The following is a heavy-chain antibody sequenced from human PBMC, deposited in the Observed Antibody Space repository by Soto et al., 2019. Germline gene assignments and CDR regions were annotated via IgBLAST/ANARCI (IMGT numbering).Heavy chain of an antibody. D-gene: IGHD3-3*01. J-gene: IGHJ6*02. CDR2: IDPSDSYT. CDR1: GYSFTSYW. Sequence: GESLKISCKGSGYSFTSYWISWVRQMPGKGLEWMGRIDPSDSYTNYSPSFQGHVTISADKSISTAYLQWSSLKASDTYMYYCASSGFWSGYYDYGMDVWGQGTTVTVSS. CDR3: ASSGFWSGYYDYGMDV. V-gene: IGHV5-10-1*01.